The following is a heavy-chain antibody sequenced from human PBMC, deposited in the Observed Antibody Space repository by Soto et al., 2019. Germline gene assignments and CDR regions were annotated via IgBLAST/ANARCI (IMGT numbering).Heavy chain of an antibody. V-gene: IGHV3-30*18. CDR2: ISYDGSNK. Sequence: QVQLVESGGGVVQPGRSLRLSCAASGFTFSSYGMHWVRQAPGKGLEWVAVISYDGSNKYYADSVKGRFTISRDNSKNTLYLQMNSLRAEDTAVYYCAKVEMATRGDYWGQGTLVTVSS. CDR3: AKVEMATRGDY. CDR1: GFTFSSYG. D-gene: IGHD5-12*01. J-gene: IGHJ4*02.